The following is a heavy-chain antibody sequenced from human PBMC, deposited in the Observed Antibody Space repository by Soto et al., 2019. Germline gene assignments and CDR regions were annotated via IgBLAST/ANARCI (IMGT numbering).Heavy chain of an antibody. CDR3: ARGGITMVRGVTLPYYSYGMDV. D-gene: IGHD3-10*01. V-gene: IGHV3-13*04. CDR1: GFTFSSYD. J-gene: IGHJ6*02. CDR2: IGTAGDT. Sequence: PGGSLRLSCAASGFTFSSYDMHWVRQATGKGLEWVSAIGTAGDTYYPGSVKGRFTISRENAKNSLYLQMNSLRAGDTAVYYCARGGITMVRGVTLPYYSYGMDVWGQGTRVTVSS.